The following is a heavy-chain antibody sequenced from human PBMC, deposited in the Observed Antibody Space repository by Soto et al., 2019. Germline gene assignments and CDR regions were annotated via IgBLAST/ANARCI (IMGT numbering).Heavy chain of an antibody. D-gene: IGHD3-10*01. J-gene: IGHJ4*02. CDR1: GGSISSGGYS. Sequence: PSETLSLTCAVSGGSISSGGYSWSWIRQPPGKGLEWIGYMYHSGSTYYNPSLKSRVTISVDTSKNQFSLKLSSVTAADTAVYYCARTYYYGSGSSDYWGQGTLVTVSS. CDR3: ARTYYYGSGSSDY. V-gene: IGHV4-30-2*05. CDR2: MYHSGST.